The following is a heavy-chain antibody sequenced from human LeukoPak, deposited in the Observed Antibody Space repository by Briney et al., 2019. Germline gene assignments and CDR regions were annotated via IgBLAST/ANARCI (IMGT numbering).Heavy chain of an antibody. CDR1: GGSFSGYY. J-gene: IGHJ6*03. Sequence: SETLSLTCAVYGGSFSGYYWSWIRQPPGKGLEWIGEINHSGSTNYNPSLKSRVTISVDTSKNQFSLKLSSVTAADTAVYYCARVVVVVAATSRILDHYYMDVWGKGTTVTVSS. CDR2: INHSGST. V-gene: IGHV4-34*01. D-gene: IGHD2-15*01. CDR3: ARVVVVVAATSRILDHYYMDV.